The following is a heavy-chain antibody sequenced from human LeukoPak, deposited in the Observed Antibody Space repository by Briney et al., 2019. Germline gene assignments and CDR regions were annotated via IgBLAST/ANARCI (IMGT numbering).Heavy chain of an antibody. V-gene: IGHV1-69*05. Sequence: SVRVSCKSSGGTFSSYAISWVRQAPGQGLEWMGGIIPIFGTANYAQKFQGRVTITTDESTSTAYMELSSLRSEDTAVYYCARWEVDCSSTSCYRTGASYYYYYYMDVWGKGTTVTVSS. D-gene: IGHD2-2*01. J-gene: IGHJ6*03. CDR3: ARWEVDCSSTSCYRTGASYYYYYYMDV. CDR1: GGTFSSYA. CDR2: IIPIFGTA.